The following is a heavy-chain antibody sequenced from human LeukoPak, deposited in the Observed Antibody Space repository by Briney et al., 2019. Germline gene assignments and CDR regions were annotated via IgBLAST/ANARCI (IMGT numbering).Heavy chain of an antibody. D-gene: IGHD1-26*01. CDR1: GYTFTSYY. CDR2: IIPIFGTA. J-gene: IGHJ4*02. CDR3: ASGSTRANLDY. Sequence: SVKVSCKASGYTFTSYYMHWVRQAPGQGLEWMGGIIPIFGTANYAQKFQGRVTITADESTSTAYMELSSLRSEDTAVYYCASGSTRANLDYWGQGTLVTVSS. V-gene: IGHV1-69*13.